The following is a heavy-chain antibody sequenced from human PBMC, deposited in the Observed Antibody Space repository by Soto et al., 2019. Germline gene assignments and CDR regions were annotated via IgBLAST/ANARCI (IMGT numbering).Heavy chain of an antibody. J-gene: IGHJ4*02. CDR2: ISYDGSNK. Sequence: QVQLVESGGGVVQPGRSLRLSCAASGFTFSSYGMHWVRQAPGKGLEWVAVISYDGSNKYYADSVKGRFTISRDNSKNTLYLQMNSLRAEDAAVYYCAKDLRQEGNYYFDYWGQGTLVTVSS. V-gene: IGHV3-30*18. CDR3: AKDLRQEGNYYFDY. CDR1: GFTFSSYG.